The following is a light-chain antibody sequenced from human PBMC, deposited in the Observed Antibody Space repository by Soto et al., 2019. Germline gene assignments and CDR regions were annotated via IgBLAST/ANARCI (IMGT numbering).Light chain of an antibody. Sequence: DIQMTQSPSSLSASVGDRVTITCRASQSISSYLNWYQQKPGKAPKLLIYGASSLQRGVPSRFSGSGSGKDFTLTISSLQPEDSASYYCQQSYSTAVTFGPGTKVHL. J-gene: IGKJ3*01. CDR2: GAS. CDR1: QSISSY. V-gene: IGKV1-39*01. CDR3: QQSYSTAVT.